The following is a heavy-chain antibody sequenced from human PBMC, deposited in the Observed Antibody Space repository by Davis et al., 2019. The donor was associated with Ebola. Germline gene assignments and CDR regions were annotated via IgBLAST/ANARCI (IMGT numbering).Heavy chain of an antibody. CDR3: AKDLTSYYGSGDFFDY. D-gene: IGHD3-10*01. V-gene: IGHV3-23*01. CDR1: GFTFSYYA. J-gene: IGHJ4*02. Sequence: GESLKISCAASGFTFSYYAMSWVRQAPGKGLEWVSAISGSGGSTYYADSVKGRFTISRDNSKNMLYLQMNSLRAEDTAVYYCAKDLTSYYGSGDFFDYWGQGILVTVSS. CDR2: ISGSGGST.